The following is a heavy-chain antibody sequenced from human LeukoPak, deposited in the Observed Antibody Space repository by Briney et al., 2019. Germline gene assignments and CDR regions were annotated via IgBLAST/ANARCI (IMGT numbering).Heavy chain of an antibody. Sequence: ASVKVSCKASGYTFTSYYMHWVRQAPGQGLEWMGIINPSGGSTSYAQKFQGRVTMTRDMSTSTVYMELSSLRSEDTAVYYRARAYWWLVPHYYYMDVWGKGTTVTVSS. V-gene: IGHV1-46*01. CDR2: INPSGGST. CDR3: ARAYWWLVPHYYYMDV. J-gene: IGHJ6*03. D-gene: IGHD6-19*01. CDR1: GYTFTSYY.